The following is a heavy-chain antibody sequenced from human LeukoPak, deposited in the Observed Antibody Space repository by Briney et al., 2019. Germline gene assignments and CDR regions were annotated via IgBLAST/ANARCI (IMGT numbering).Heavy chain of an antibody. J-gene: IGHJ5*02. D-gene: IGHD3-10*01. V-gene: IGHV4-30-4*01. CDR1: GGSIRNGDNY. Sequence: SETLSLTCTVSGGSIRNGDNYWSWIRQAPGKGLECMGYIYSTGSPHYNPSLEGRLSISVDTSKNQFSLRLSSVTAADTAVYYCARDPHYGPGTSWLDPWGQGILVTVSS. CDR2: IYSTGSP. CDR3: ARDPHYGPGTSWLDP.